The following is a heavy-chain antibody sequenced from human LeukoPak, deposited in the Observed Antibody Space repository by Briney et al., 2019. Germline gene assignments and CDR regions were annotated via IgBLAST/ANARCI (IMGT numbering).Heavy chain of an antibody. V-gene: IGHV3-49*04. CDR1: GFTFGDYA. CDR3: TPSEEGTYHYGSGSYLD. J-gene: IGHJ4*02. CDR2: IRSKAYGGTT. D-gene: IGHD3-10*01. Sequence: GGSLRLSCTASGFTFGDYAMSWVRQAPGKGLEWVGFIRSKAYGGTTEYAASVKGRFTISRDDSKSIAYLQMNSLKTEDTAVYYCTPSEEGTYHYGSGSYLDWGQGTLVTVSS.